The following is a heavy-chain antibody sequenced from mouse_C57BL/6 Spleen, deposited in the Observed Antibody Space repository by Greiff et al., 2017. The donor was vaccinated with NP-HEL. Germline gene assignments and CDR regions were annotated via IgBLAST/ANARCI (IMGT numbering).Heavy chain of an antibody. CDR2: INPNYGTT. CDR3: ARRDYGNSYFDY. D-gene: IGHD2-1*01. Sequence: QVQLQQPGAELVKPGASVKMSCKASGYTFTSYWITWVKQRPGQGLEWIGVINPNYGTTSYNQKFKGKATLTVDQSSSTAYMQLNSLTSEDSAVYYCARRDYGNSYFDYWGQGTTLTVSS. CDR1: GYTFTSYW. J-gene: IGHJ2*01. V-gene: IGHV1-55*01.